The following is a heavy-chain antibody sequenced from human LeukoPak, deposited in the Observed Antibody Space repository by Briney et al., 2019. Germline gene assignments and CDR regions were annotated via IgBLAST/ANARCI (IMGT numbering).Heavy chain of an antibody. CDR3: ARDWGSYGYGYHFDY. V-gene: IGHV3-30*03. D-gene: IGHD5-18*01. J-gene: IGHJ4*02. Sequence: GGSLRLSCTGSGFTFSSYWMTWVRQSPGKGLEWVAVISYDGNNKYYADSVKGRFTISRDNSKKTLYLQMDSLRAEDTAIYYCARDWGSYGYGYHFDYWGQGTLVTVSS. CDR2: ISYDGNNK. CDR1: GFTFSSYW.